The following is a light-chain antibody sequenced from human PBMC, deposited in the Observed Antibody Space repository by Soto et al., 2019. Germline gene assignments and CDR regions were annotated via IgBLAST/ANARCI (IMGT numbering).Light chain of an antibody. Sequence: QSALTQPRSVSGSPRQSVTISCAGTSSDVGGYHYVSWYQQHPGKAPKLMIYDVSKRPSGVPDRFSGSKSGNTDSLTISGLRAEDEADYYCCSYAGTGYVFGTGTKLTVL. CDR3: CSYAGTGYV. V-gene: IGLV2-11*01. CDR2: DVS. J-gene: IGLJ1*01. CDR1: SSDVGGYHY.